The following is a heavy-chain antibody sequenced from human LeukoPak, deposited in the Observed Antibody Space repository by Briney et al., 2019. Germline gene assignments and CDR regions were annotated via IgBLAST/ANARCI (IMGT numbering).Heavy chain of an antibody. V-gene: IGHV1-8*01. CDR2: MNPNSGNT. Sequence: ASVKVSCKASGYTFTSYDINWVRQATGQGLEWMGWMNPNSGNTGYAQKFQGRVTMTRNTSISTAYMELSSLRSEDTAVYYCAREAVVVPAAIRDYYYYYYYMDVWGKGTTVTVSS. CDR1: GYTFTSYD. D-gene: IGHD2-2*02. CDR3: AREAVVVPAAIRDYYYYYYYMDV. J-gene: IGHJ6*03.